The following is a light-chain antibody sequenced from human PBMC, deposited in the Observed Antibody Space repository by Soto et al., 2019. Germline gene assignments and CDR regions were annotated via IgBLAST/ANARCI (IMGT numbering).Light chain of an antibody. CDR2: DAS. V-gene: IGKV1-5*01. CDR3: QQDDTYST. Sequence: GDRVTITCRASQSISNRLAWYHQKPGKTPNLLIYDASNLGSGVPSRFSGSGSGTEFTLTISSLQPDDFATYYCQQDDTYSTFGQGTKVEIK. CDR1: QSISNR. J-gene: IGKJ1*01.